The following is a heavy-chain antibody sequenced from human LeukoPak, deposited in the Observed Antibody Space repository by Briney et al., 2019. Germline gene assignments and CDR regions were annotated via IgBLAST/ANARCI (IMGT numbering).Heavy chain of an antibody. D-gene: IGHD3-10*01. CDR1: GYTFTSYG. CDR3: ARERLMFYYGSGSRYYMDV. CDR2: ISAYNGNT. V-gene: IGHV1-18*01. J-gene: IGHJ6*03. Sequence: GASVKVSCKASGYTFTSYGISWVRQAPGQGLEWMGWISAYNGNTNYAQRLQGRVTMTTDTSTSTAYMELRSLRSDDTAVYYCARERLMFYYGSGSRYYMDVWGKGTTVTVSS.